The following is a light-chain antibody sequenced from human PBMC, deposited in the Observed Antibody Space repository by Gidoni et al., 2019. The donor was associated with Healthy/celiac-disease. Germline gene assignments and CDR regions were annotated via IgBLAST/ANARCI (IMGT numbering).Light chain of an antibody. CDR3: QQYNNWLRGT. CDR2: GAS. V-gene: IGKV3-15*01. CDR1: QSVSSY. Sequence: EIVMTQSPATLSVSPGERATLSCRASQSVSSYLAWYQQKPGQAPRLLIYGASTRATGIPARFSGSGSGTEFTLTISSLQSEDFAVYYCQQYNNWLRGTFXQXTKVEIK. J-gene: IGKJ1*01.